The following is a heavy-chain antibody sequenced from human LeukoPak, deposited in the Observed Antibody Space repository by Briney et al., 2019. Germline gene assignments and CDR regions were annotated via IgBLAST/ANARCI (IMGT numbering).Heavy chain of an antibody. CDR1: GFTVSSNY. J-gene: IGHJ5*02. D-gene: IGHD3-16*01. CDR2: IYSGGST. V-gene: IGHV3-66*02. Sequence: GGSLRLSCAASGFTVSSNYMSWVRQAPGKGLEWVSVIYSGGSTYYADSVKGRFTISKDNSKNTLYLQMNSLRAEDTAVYYCARDSIMAYPVDPWGQGTLVTVSS. CDR3: ARDSIMAYPVDP.